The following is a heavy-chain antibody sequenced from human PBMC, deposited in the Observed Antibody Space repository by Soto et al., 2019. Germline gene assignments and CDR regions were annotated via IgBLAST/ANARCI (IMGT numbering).Heavy chain of an antibody. V-gene: IGHV4-31*03. D-gene: IGHD3-9*01. J-gene: IGHJ5*02. CDR1: GASINSGVYY. CDR3: ARGSRGRYYDILTGYYPSWFDP. CDR2: ISYNGST. Sequence: SETLSLTCTVSGASINSGVYYWTWIRQHPGKGLEWIGYISYNGSTYYSPSLKSRVTISVDTSKNQFSLKLSSVTAADTAVYYCARGSRGRYYDILTGYYPSWFDPWGQGTLVTVSS.